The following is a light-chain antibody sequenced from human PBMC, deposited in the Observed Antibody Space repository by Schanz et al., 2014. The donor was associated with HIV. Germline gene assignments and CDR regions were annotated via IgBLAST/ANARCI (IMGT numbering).Light chain of an antibody. V-gene: IGKV1-33*01. CDR2: DAS. Sequence: DIQMTQSPSSLSASVGDRVTITCQASQDISNYLNWYQQKPGKAPKLLISDASNLEIGVPSRFSGSGSGTDFTFTISSLQPEDIATYYCQQYDTLPFIFGPGTKVDIK. CDR3: QQYDTLPFI. CDR1: QDISNY. J-gene: IGKJ3*01.